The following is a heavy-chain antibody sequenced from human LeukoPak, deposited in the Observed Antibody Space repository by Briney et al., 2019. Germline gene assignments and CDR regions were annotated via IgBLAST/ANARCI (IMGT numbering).Heavy chain of an antibody. D-gene: IGHD2-2*01. CDR1: GFTFSSYW. J-gene: IGHJ6*02. Sequence: GGSLRLSCAASGFTFSSYWMHWVRHAPGKGLVWVSRINSDGSSTSYADSVKGRFTISRDNAKNTLYLQMNSLRAEDTAVYYCARDRDIVVNGMDVWGQGTTVTVSS. V-gene: IGHV3-74*01. CDR3: ARDRDIVVNGMDV. CDR2: INSDGSST.